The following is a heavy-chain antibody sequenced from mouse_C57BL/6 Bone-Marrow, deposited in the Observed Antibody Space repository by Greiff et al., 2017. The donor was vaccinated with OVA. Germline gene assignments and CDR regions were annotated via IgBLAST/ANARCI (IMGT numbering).Heavy chain of an antibody. CDR3: ARSGTITTPVGGFAY. CDR1: GYTFTDYN. V-gene: IGHV1-22*01. Sequence: VQLQQSGPELVKPGASVKMSCKASGYTFTDYNMHWVKQSHGKSLEWIGYINPNNGGTSYNQKFKGKATLTVNKSSSTAYMELRSLTSEDSAVYYCARSGTITTPVGGFAYWGQGTLVTVSA. J-gene: IGHJ3*01. D-gene: IGHD1-1*01. CDR2: INPNNGGT.